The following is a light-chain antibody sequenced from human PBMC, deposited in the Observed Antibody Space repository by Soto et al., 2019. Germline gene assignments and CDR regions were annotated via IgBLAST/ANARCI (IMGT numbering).Light chain of an antibody. J-gene: IGKJ3*01. CDR3: QQHNAWPLT. CDR2: GGF. CDR1: QTLRNK. Sequence: IVLTQSPGTLSVSPGERVILSCRASQTLRNKLAWYQQKPGQAPRLLIYGGFTRATGIPARFSGSGSGTESTLTTNTLQSEVFEIYYCQQHNAWPLTFGPGTNLDLK. V-gene: IGKV3-15*01.